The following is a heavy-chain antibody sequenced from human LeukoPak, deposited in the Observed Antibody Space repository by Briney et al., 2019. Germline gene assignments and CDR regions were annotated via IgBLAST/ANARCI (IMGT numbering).Heavy chain of an antibody. CDR2: IYHSGST. D-gene: IGHD3-10*01. Sequence: SGTLSLSCAVSGGSISSSNWWSWVRQPPGKGLEWIGEIYHSGSTNYNPSLKSRVTISVDKSKNQFSLKLSSVTAADTAVYYCARTMVRGVINDGDYWGQGTLVTVSS. CDR3: ARTMVRGVINDGDY. V-gene: IGHV4-4*02. CDR1: GGSISSSNW. J-gene: IGHJ4*02.